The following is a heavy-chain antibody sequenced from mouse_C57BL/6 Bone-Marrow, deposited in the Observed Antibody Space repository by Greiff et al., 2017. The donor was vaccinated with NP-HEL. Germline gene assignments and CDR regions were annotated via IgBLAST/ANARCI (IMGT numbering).Heavy chain of an antibody. D-gene: IGHD3-3*01. V-gene: IGHV1-50*01. CDR1: GYTFTSYW. CDR3: AREGHYYAMDY. Sequence: QVQLQQPGAELVKPGASVKLSCKASGYTFTSYWMQWVKQRPGQGLEWIGVIDPSDSFTNYNQKFKGKATLTVDTSSSTAYMQLSSLTSEDSAVYYCAREGHYYAMDYWGQGTSVTVSA. J-gene: IGHJ4*01. CDR2: IDPSDSFT.